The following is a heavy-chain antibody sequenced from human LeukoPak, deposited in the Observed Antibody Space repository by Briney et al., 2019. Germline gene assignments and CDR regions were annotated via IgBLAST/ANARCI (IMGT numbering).Heavy chain of an antibody. CDR2: ISSSSSYI. D-gene: IGHD3-22*01. J-gene: IGHJ3*02. CDR3: AREHYYDSSGYYYDAFDI. V-gene: IGHV3-21*01. CDR1: GFTFSSYS. Sequence: PGGSLRLSCAASGFTFSSYSMNWVRQAPGKGLEWVASISSSSSYIYYADSVKGRFTTSRDNAKNSLYLQMNSLRAEDTAVYYCAREHYYDSSGYYYDAFDIWGQGTMVTVSS.